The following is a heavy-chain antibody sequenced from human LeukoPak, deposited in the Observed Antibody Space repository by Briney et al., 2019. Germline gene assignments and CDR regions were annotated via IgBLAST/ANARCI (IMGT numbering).Heavy chain of an antibody. J-gene: IGHJ6*03. Sequence: GGSLRLSCAASGFTFSDYYMSWIRQAPGKGLEWVSYISSSGSTIYYADSVKGRFTTSRDNAKNSLYLQMNSLRAEDTAVYYCASAIVGATPLNYYYYMDVWGKGTTVTISS. CDR2: ISSSGSTI. CDR3: ASAIVGATPLNYYYYMDV. CDR1: GFTFSDYY. D-gene: IGHD1-26*01. V-gene: IGHV3-11*01.